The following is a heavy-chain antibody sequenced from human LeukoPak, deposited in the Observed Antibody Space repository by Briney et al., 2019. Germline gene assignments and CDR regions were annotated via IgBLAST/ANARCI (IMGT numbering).Heavy chain of an antibody. V-gene: IGHV1-2*02. D-gene: IGHD2/OR15-2a*01. J-gene: IGHJ4*02. Sequence: GASVKVSCKASGYILTDYYMHWVRQAPGQGLEWVGWINLNSGDTKYAQKFQGRVTMTRDTSISTADMELSRLRSDDTAVYYCARDSASLPDTFFDYWGQGTLVSVSS. CDR1: GYILTDYY. CDR2: INLNSGDT. CDR3: ARDSASLPDTFFDY.